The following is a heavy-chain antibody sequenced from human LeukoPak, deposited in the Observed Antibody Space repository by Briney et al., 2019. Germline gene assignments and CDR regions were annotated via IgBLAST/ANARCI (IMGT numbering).Heavy chain of an antibody. CDR1: GFTFSSYE. D-gene: IGHD6-19*01. V-gene: IGHV3-48*03. CDR3: ARGKEQWLVHGFDP. J-gene: IGHJ5*02. Sequence: AGGSLRLSCAASGFTFSSYEMNWVRQAPGKGLEWVSYICSSGSTIHYADSVKGRFTISRDNAKNSLYLQMNSLRAEDTAVYYCARGKEQWLVHGFDPWGQGTLVTVSS. CDR2: ICSSGSTI.